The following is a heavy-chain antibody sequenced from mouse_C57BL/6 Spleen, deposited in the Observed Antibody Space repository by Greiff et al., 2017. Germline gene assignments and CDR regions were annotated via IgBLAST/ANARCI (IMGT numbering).Heavy chain of an antibody. Sequence: VQLVESGAELVKPGASVKMSCKASGYTFTTYPIEWMKQNHGKSLEWIGNFHPYNDDTKYNEKFKGKATLTVEKSSSTVYLELSRLTSDDSAVYYCARRYDYDGYFDVWGTGTTVTVSS. J-gene: IGHJ1*03. CDR1: GYTFTTYP. CDR2: FHPYNDDT. V-gene: IGHV1-47*01. D-gene: IGHD2-4*01. CDR3: ARRYDYDGYFDV.